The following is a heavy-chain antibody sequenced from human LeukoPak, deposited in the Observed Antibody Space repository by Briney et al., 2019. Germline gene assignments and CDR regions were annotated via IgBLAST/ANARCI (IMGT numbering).Heavy chain of an antibody. Sequence: GGSLRLSCTASGFTFDDYVMHWVRQAPGKGLEGVSRINSEGSSRNYADSVKGRFTISRDNAKNTLYLQMNSLRAEDTAVYYCASASSHRIAAGGDYWGQGTLVTVSS. CDR3: ASASSHRIAAGGDY. J-gene: IGHJ4*02. CDR2: INSEGSSR. D-gene: IGHD6-13*01. V-gene: IGHV3-74*01. CDR1: GFTFDDYV.